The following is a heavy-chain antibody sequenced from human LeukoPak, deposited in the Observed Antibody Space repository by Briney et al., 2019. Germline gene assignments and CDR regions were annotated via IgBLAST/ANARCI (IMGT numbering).Heavy chain of an antibody. CDR3: ARAGYGDSDFDY. Sequence: SETLSLTCTVSGYSISSGYYWGWIRQPPGKGLEWIGSIYHSGSTYYNPSLKSRVTISVDTSKNQFSLKLSSVTAADTAVYYCARAGYGDSDFDYWGQGTLVTVSS. CDR2: IYHSGST. D-gene: IGHD4-17*01. J-gene: IGHJ4*02. CDR1: GYSISSGYY. V-gene: IGHV4-38-2*02.